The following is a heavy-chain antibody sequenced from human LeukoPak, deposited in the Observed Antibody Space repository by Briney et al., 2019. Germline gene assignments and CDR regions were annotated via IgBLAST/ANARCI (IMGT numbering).Heavy chain of an antibody. D-gene: IGHD6-13*01. Sequence: NPSETLSLTCTVSGGSISGSRYYWGWIRQPPGKGLEWIGSIYYSGSTYYNPSLKSRVTISVDTSKNQFSLKLSSVTAADTAVYYCARSPQAEYSSSWYVDYWGQGTLVTVSS. CDR2: IYYSGST. CDR3: ARSPQAEYSSSWYVDY. V-gene: IGHV4-39*07. CDR1: GGSISGSRYY. J-gene: IGHJ4*02.